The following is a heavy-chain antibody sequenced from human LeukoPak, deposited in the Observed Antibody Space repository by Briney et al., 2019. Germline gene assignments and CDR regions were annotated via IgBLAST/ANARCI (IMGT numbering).Heavy chain of an antibody. D-gene: IGHD3-16*01. CDR1: GFTFSIYW. CDR3: ARVGIMITFEDFDY. Sequence: GGSLRLSCAASGFTFSIYWMTWVRQAPGKGLEWVANIMKDGSGKYYVDSVKGRFTISRDNAKSSLYLQMNSLRTEDTAVYYCARVGIMITFEDFDYWGQGTLVTVSS. J-gene: IGHJ4*02. V-gene: IGHV3-7*01. CDR2: IMKDGSGK.